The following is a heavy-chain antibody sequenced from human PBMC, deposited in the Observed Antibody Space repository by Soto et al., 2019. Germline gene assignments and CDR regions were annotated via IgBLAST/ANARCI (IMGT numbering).Heavy chain of an antibody. D-gene: IGHD6-6*01. CDR1: GGSFSGYY. CDR2: INHSGST. CDR3: ARDMGKYSSSSIYYFDY. Sequence: QVQLQQWGAGLLKPSETLSLTCAVYGGSFSGYYWSWIRQPPGKGLEWIGEINHSGSTNYNPSLKSRVTISVDTSKNQFSLKLSSVTAADTAVYYCARDMGKYSSSSIYYFDYWGQGTLVTVSS. V-gene: IGHV4-34*01. J-gene: IGHJ4*02.